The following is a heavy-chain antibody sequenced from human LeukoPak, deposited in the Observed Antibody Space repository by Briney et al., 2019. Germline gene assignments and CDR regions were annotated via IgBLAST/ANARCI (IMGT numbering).Heavy chain of an antibody. J-gene: IGHJ5*02. Sequence: ASVKVSCKASGYTFTSYYMHWVRQAPGQGLEWMGIISPSGGSTSYAQKFQGRVTMTRDMPTSTAYMELSSLRSEDTAVYYCARSDDILTGYGSLGAEPNWFDPWGQGTLVTVSS. CDR3: ARSDDILTGYGSLGAEPNWFDP. D-gene: IGHD3-9*01. V-gene: IGHV1-46*01. CDR2: ISPSGGST. CDR1: GYTFTSYY.